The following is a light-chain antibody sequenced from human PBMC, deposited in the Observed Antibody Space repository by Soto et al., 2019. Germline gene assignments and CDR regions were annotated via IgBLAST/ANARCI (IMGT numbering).Light chain of an antibody. CDR3: QQHVRFPYT. Sequence: EIVLTQSPGTLSLSPGDRATLSCRASQSISSSYFAWYQQKPGQAPMLLIYDASSRPTGIPDRFSGSGSGTDFTLTISRLEPEDFAVYYCQQHVRFPYTFGLGTKLEIK. J-gene: IGKJ2*01. V-gene: IGKV3-20*01. CDR1: QSISSSY. CDR2: DAS.